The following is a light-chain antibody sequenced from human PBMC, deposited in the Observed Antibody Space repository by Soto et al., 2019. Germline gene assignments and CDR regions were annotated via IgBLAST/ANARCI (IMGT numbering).Light chain of an antibody. Sequence: DIVLTQSPGTLSLSPGERATLSCRASQSLTGGYLAWFQQKPGQTPRLLIYSASNRATGIPDRFSGSGSGTDFTLNISRLVPEDFVVYYCQQNGSLPITFGQGTRLEIK. CDR3: QQNGSLPIT. CDR2: SAS. CDR1: QSLTGGY. V-gene: IGKV3-20*01. J-gene: IGKJ5*01.